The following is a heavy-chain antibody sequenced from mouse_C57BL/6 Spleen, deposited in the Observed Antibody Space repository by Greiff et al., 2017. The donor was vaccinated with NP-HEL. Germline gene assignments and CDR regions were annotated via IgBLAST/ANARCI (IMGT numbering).Heavy chain of an antibody. J-gene: IGHJ2*01. CDR2: IDPEDGET. D-gene: IGHD2-2*01. Sequence: EVQLQQSGAELVKPGASVKLSCTASGFNIKDYYMHWVKQRTEQGLEWIGRIDPEDGETKYAPKFKGKATITADTSSNTAYLQLISLTSEDTAVYYCASSFYYGYGGEGFDYWGQGTTLTVSS. CDR3: ASSFYYGYGGEGFDY. CDR1: GFNIKDYY. V-gene: IGHV14-2*01.